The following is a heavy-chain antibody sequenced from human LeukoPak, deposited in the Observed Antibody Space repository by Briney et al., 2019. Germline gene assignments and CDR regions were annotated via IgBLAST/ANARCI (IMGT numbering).Heavy chain of an antibody. CDR2: INHSGST. CDR1: GGSFSGYY. Sequence: SETLSLTCAVYGGSFSGYYWSWIRQPPGKGLEWIGEINHSGSTNYNPSLKSRVTISVDTSKNQFSLKLSSVTAADTAVYYCASGIRSRGLFDYWGQGTLVTVSS. J-gene: IGHJ4*02. D-gene: IGHD1-26*01. V-gene: IGHV4-34*01. CDR3: ASGIRSRGLFDY.